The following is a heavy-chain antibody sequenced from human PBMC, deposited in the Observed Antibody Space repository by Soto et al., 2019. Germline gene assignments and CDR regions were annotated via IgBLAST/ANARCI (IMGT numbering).Heavy chain of an antibody. D-gene: IGHD1-26*01. J-gene: IGHJ4*02. CDR2: LYPGDSDT. Sequence: GEYLTISCKGSGYSLTSYWIGWVRQMSGKGLEWMGILYPGDSDTRYSPSFQGQVTISADKSINTAYLQWSSLKASDTAMYYCARLQVVGTTPFYYLGQGTLVADSS. CDR1: GYSLTSYW. CDR3: ARLQVVGTTPFYY. V-gene: IGHV5-51*01.